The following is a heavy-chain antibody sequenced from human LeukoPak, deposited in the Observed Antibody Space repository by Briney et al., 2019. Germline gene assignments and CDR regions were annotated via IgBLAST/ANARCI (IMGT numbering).Heavy chain of an antibody. Sequence: GASVKVSCKASGYTFTSYAISWVRQAPGQGLEWMGGIIPIFGTANYAQKFQGRVTITTDESTSTAYMELSSLRSEDTAVYYCARLGVSGYHAFDIWGQGTMVTVSS. CDR1: GYTFTSYA. D-gene: IGHD3-22*01. CDR3: ARLGVSGYHAFDI. CDR2: IIPIFGTA. J-gene: IGHJ3*02. V-gene: IGHV1-69*05.